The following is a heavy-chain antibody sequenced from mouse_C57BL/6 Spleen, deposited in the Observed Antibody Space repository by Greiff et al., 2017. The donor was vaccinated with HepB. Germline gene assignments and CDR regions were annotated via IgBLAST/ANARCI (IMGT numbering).Heavy chain of an antibody. V-gene: IGHV5-17*01. CDR2: ISSGSSTI. Sequence: VQLKESGGGLVKPGGSLKLSCAASGFTFSDYGMHWVRQAPEKGLEWVAYISSGSSTIYYADTVKGRFTISRDNAKNTLFLQMTSLRSEDTAMYYCARGDYDGYYDYWGQGTTLTVSS. CDR3: ARGDYDGYYDY. D-gene: IGHD2-3*01. J-gene: IGHJ2*01. CDR1: GFTFSDYG.